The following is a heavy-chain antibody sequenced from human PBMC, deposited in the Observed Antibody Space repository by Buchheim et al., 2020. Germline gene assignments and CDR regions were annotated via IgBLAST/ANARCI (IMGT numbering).Heavy chain of an antibody. CDR3: ARDAAGTTPLDY. D-gene: IGHD1-1*01. Sequence: EVHLVESGGGLVQPGGSLRLSCAASGFTFRDDWMHWVRQAPGKGLVWLSLISGNGGLSVYADSGKGGFTISRDNAKNTVYLQMNSLRADDTAVYFCARDAAGTTPLDYWGQGTL. J-gene: IGHJ4*02. V-gene: IGHV3-74*01. CDR1: GFTFRDDW. CDR2: ISGNGGLS.